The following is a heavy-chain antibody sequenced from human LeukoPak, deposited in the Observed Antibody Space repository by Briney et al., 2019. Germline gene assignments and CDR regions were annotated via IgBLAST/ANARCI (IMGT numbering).Heavy chain of an antibody. J-gene: IGHJ4*02. Sequence: SETLSLTCTASGGSISSYYWSWIQQPAEKRLEWIGRIYTSGSTNYNPSLKGQVTMSVDTSNKQFSLKLSCVTAADTAVYYCARVPQLGPFDYWGQGTLVTVSS. CDR1: GGSISSYY. D-gene: IGHD6-6*01. CDR2: IYTSGST. V-gene: IGHV4-4*07. CDR3: ARVPQLGPFDY.